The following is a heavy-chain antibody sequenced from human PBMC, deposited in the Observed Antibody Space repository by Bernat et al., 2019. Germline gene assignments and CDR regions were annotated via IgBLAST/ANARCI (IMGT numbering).Heavy chain of an antibody. D-gene: IGHD6-19*01. CDR1: GFTVSSHY. CDR3: TRETPGGGCNGGHDS. J-gene: IGHJ4*02. CDR2: IYRDGTT. Sequence: EVQLVESGGGLVQPGGSVRLSCAASGFTVSSHYMCWVRQAPGKGLGWVSVIYRDGTTFYADSVKGRFSISRDNFKNTLYLQMNRMRAEDTAVYYCTRETPGGGCNGGHDSWGQGTLVTVSS. V-gene: IGHV3-66*01.